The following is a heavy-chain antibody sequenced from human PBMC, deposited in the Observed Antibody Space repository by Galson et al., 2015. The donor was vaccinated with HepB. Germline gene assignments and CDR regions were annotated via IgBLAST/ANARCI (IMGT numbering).Heavy chain of an antibody. CDR1: GDSVSSNSAA. J-gene: IGHJ6*02. Sequence: CAISGDSVSSNSAAWNWIRQSPSRGLEWLGRTYYRSKWYNDYAVSVKSRITINPDTSKNQFSLQLNSVTPEDTAVYYCARVVGWNYGVDYYGMDVWGQGTTVTVSS. V-gene: IGHV6-1*01. D-gene: IGHD1-7*01. CDR3: ARVVGWNYGVDYYGMDV. CDR2: TYYRSKWYN.